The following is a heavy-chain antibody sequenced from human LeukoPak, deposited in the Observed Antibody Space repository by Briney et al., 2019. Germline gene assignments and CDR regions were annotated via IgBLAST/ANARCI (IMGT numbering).Heavy chain of an antibody. CDR1: GFTFRSCA. CDR2: ISDSGVSA. J-gene: IGHJ4*02. Sequence: GGSLRLSCAASGFTFRSCAMHWVRQAPGKGLEWVSGISDSGVSAFYTHSVKGRFTISRDNSKNTLYLQMSSLRAEDTAVYYCAKGDGSTYVTHFDSWGQGTLVSVSS. D-gene: IGHD5-18*01. V-gene: IGHV3-23*01. CDR3: AKGDGSTYVTHFDS.